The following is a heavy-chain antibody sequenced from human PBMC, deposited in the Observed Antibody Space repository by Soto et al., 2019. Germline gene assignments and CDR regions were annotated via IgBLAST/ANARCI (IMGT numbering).Heavy chain of an antibody. V-gene: IGHV3-15*01. Sequence: LRLSCAASGFTFSNAWMSWVRQAPGKGLEWVGRIKSKTDGGTTDYAAPVKGRFTISRDDSKNTLYLQMNSLKTEDTAVYYCTTGALRFLEWLPNQVDYWGQGTLVTVSS. CDR3: TTGALRFLEWLPNQVDY. D-gene: IGHD3-3*01. CDR2: IKSKTDGGTT. CDR1: GFTFSNAW. J-gene: IGHJ4*02.